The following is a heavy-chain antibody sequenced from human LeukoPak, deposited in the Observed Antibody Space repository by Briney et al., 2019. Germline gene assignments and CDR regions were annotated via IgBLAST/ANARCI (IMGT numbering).Heavy chain of an antibody. CDR3: AGAPPYYYDSSGYKIEPFDY. CDR2: ISHSGST. D-gene: IGHD3-22*01. V-gene: IGHV4-34*01. Sequence: PSETLSLTCAVYGGSFSGYYWSWIRQPPGKGLEWIGEISHSGSTNYNPSLKSRVTISVDTSKNQFSLKLSSVTAADTAVYYCAGAPPYYYDSSGYKIEPFDYWGQGTLVTVSS. J-gene: IGHJ4*02. CDR1: GGSFSGYY.